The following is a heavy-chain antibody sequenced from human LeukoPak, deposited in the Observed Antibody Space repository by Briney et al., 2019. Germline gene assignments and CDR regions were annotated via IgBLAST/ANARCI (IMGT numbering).Heavy chain of an antibody. CDR1: GGSFSGYY. J-gene: IGHJ5*02. CDR2: INHSGST. D-gene: IGHD3-10*01. CDR3: ARSNLYYGSGRKPGNNWFDP. Sequence: PSETLSLTCAVYGGSFSGYYWSWIRQPPGKGLEWIGEINHSGSTNYNPSLKSRVTISVDTSKNQFSLKLSSVTAADTAVYYCARSNLYYGSGRKPGNNWFDPWGQGTLVTVSS. V-gene: IGHV4-34*01.